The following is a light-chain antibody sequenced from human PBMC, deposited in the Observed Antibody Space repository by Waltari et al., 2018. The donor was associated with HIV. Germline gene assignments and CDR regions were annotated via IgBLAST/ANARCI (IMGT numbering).Light chain of an antibody. CDR2: SNI. CDR3: AAWDDILNGWV. J-gene: IGLJ3*02. V-gene: IGLV1-44*01. CDR1: RSNIGSNT. Sequence: QSVLTQPPSASGTPGQRVTISCSGSRSNIGSNTVSWYQQLPGTAPKLFIYSNIPRPEGLPILFTGSKSGTSASVAFRGLQSDDGADYYCAAWDDILNGWVFGGVTKL.